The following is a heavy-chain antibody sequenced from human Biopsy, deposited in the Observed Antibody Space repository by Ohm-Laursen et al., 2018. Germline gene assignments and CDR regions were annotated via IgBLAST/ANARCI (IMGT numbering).Heavy chain of an antibody. CDR3: ARRGSGGRSFDY. CDR1: GDSINSSY. Sequence: SDTLSLTCAVSGDSINSSYWSWIRQPPGKGLEWIGFISNSGNTNYNPSLKSRVTISVDTSKNQISLKLGSVTVADTAVFYCARRGSGGRSFDYWGQGSLVTVSS. J-gene: IGHJ4*02. D-gene: IGHD2-15*01. V-gene: IGHV4-59*08. CDR2: ISNSGNT.